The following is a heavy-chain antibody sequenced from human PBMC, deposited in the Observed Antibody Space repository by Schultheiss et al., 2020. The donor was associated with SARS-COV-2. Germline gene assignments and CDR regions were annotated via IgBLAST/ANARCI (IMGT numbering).Heavy chain of an antibody. Sequence: SETLSLTCTVSGGSISSYYWSWIRQPPGKGLEWIGYIYYSGSTNYNPSLKSRVTISVDTSKNQFSLKLSSVTAADTAVYYCARAGYSSSNWFDPWGQGTLVTVS. CDR2: IYYSGST. J-gene: IGHJ5*02. CDR3: ARAGYSSSNWFDP. D-gene: IGHD6-6*01. CDR1: GGSISSYY. V-gene: IGHV4-59*12.